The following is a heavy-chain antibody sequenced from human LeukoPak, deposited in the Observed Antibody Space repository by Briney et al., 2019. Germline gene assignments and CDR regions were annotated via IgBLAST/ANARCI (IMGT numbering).Heavy chain of an antibody. CDR3: AIAAYYDTNAAYFDQ. CDR1: GFTFRNYW. J-gene: IGHJ4*02. V-gene: IGHV3-74*01. D-gene: IGHD3-16*01. CDR2: INPDGSST. Sequence: PGGSLRLSCAASGFTFRNYWMHWVRQTPEKGLVWVSRINPDGSSTAYANSVRGRFTIFRDNAKNMLYLQMDSLRADDTAMFYCAIAAYYDTNAAYFDQWGQGTLVTVSS.